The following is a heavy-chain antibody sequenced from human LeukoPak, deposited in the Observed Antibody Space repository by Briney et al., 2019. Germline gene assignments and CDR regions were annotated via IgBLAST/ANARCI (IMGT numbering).Heavy chain of an antibody. CDR3: ARQLVAATDHNWFDP. CDR2: IIPILGIA. J-gene: IGHJ5*02. D-gene: IGHD2-15*01. CDR1: GGTFSSYA. V-gene: IGHV1-69*04. Sequence: SVKVSCKASGGTFSSYAISWVRQAPGQGLEWMGRIIPILGIANYAQKFQGRVTMTRDTSTSTVYMELSSLRSEDTAVYYCARQLVAATDHNWFDPWGQGTLVTVSS.